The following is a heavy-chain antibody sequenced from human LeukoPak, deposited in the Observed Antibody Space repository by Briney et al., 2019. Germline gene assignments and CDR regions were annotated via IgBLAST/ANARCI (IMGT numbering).Heavy chain of an antibody. CDR1: GFTFSSYW. Sequence: GGSLRLSCAASGFTFSSYWMHWVRQAPGKGLVWVSRINSDGSSTSYADSVKGRFTISRDSAKNTLYLQMNSLRAEDTAVYYCARLSSSGSYYYFDYWGQGTLVTVSS. D-gene: IGHD1-26*01. CDR2: INSDGSST. V-gene: IGHV3-74*01. J-gene: IGHJ4*02. CDR3: ARLSSSGSYYYFDY.